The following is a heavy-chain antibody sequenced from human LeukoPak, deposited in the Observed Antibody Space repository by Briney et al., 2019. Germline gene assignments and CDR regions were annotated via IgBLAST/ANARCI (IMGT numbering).Heavy chain of an antibody. CDR3: ARDSSRTFDY. CDR1: GESFSGYY. CDR2: INHSGST. Sequence: SETLSLTCAVYGESFSGYYWSWTRQPPGKGLEWIGEINHSGSTNYNPSLKSRVTISVDTSKNQFSLKLSSVTAADTAVYYCARDSSRTFDYWGQGTLVTVSS. V-gene: IGHV4-34*01. D-gene: IGHD6-13*01. J-gene: IGHJ4*02.